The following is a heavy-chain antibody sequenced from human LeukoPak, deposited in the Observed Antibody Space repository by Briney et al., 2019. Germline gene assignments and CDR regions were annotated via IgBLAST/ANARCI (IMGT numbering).Heavy chain of an antibody. D-gene: IGHD3-16*02. J-gene: IGHJ4*02. V-gene: IGHV3-15*01. CDR3: TTVMITFGGVIVRDLDY. CDR2: IKSKTDGGTT. CDR1: GFPFSSYW. Sequence: PGGSLRLSCVASGFPFSSYWMTWVRQAPGKGLEWVGRIKSKTDGGTTDYAAPVKGRFTISRDDSKNTLYLQMNSLKTEDTAVYYCTTVMITFGGVIVRDLDYWGQGTLVTVSS.